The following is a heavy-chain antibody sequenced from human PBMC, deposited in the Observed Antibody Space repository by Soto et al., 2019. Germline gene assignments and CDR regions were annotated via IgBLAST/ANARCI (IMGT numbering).Heavy chain of an antibody. CDR2: ISGSGGST. CDR1: GFTFSSYA. V-gene: IGHV3-23*01. CDR3: AKDDGFTAVAGICYFDY. D-gene: IGHD6-19*01. J-gene: IGHJ4*02. Sequence: EVQLLESGGGLVQPGGSLRLSCAASGFTFSSYAMSWDRQAPGKGLEWVSAISGSGGSTYYADSVKGRFTISRDNSKNTLYLQMNSLRAEDTAVYYCAKDDGFTAVAGICYFDYWGQGTLVTVSS.